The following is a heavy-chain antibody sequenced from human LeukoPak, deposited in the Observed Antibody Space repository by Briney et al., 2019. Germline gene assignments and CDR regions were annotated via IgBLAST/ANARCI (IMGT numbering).Heavy chain of an antibody. D-gene: IGHD2-15*01. J-gene: IGHJ5*02. Sequence: PGGSLRLSCATSGFTFSAYIMHWVRQAPGRGLEWVAVKSYDGGIEYYADSVKGRFTISRDDAKNTLYLQMNSLRAEDTAVYYCVRGGESTWSWGQGTLVTVSS. CDR2: KSYDGGIE. V-gene: IGHV3-30*04. CDR3: VRGGESTWS. CDR1: GFTFSAYI.